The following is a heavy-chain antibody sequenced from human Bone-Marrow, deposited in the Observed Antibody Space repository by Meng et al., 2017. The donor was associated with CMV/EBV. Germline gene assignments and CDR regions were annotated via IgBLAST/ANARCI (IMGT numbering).Heavy chain of an antibody. D-gene: IGHD6-13*01. V-gene: IGHV3-33*06. CDR2: IWYDGSNK. CDR1: GFTFSSYG. J-gene: IGHJ4*02. Sequence: GGSLRLSCAASGFTFSSYGMHWVRQAPGKGLEWVAVIWYDGSNKYYADSVKGRFTISRDNSKNTLYLEMNSLRAEDTAVYYCAKDEGVGSSFWFDNWGQGTLVTVSS. CDR3: AKDEGVGSSFWFDN.